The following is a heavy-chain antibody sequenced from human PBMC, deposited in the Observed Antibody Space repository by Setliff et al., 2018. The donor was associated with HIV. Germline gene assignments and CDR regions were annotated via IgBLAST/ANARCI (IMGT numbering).Heavy chain of an antibody. V-gene: IGHV1-18*01. J-gene: IGHJ6*03. Sequence: ASVKVSCKASGYIFTSYHITWVRQAPGQGLEWVGSISASSVNTNYTQGRVTMTTDISTSTAYMELRSLRSADSAVYYCARVPVSNYYYYMDVWGKGTTVTVSS. CDR2: ISASSVNT. CDR3: ARVPVSNYYYYMDV. CDR1: GYIFTSYH.